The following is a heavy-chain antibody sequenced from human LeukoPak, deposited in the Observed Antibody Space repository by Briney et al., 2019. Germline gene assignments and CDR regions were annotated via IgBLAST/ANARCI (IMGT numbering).Heavy chain of an antibody. Sequence: GGSLRLSCAASGFTFANYNMNWVRQAPGKGLECISYISSSSSTIYNADSVKGRFTISRDNANNSLFLQMNSLRAEDTAVYYCVRGISSGDETYYYYYMDVWGKGTTVTVSS. CDR2: ISSSSSTI. D-gene: IGHD2-21*02. CDR1: GFTFANYN. J-gene: IGHJ6*03. V-gene: IGHV3-48*01. CDR3: VRGISSGDETYYYYYMDV.